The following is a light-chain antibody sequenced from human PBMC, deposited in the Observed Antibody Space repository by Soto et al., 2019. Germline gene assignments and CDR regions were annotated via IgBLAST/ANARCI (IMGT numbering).Light chain of an antibody. CDR1: QNVNTW. CDR3: QQYSRCSPT. J-gene: IGKJ3*01. CDR2: DAS. Sequence: DSQMPQSPSTLSASVGDIVTITCRANQNVNTWLAWYQQKSGEAPTVLIYDASTLKGGAPSRFSASGSGTEFTLTISSLQPDGFAFYYCQQYSRCSPTFGPGTKVEI. V-gene: IGKV1-5*01.